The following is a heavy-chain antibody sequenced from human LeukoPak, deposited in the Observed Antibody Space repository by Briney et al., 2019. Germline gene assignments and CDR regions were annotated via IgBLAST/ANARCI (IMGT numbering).Heavy chain of an antibody. V-gene: IGHV4-31*03. CDR3: ARDSRYYDILTGYYEGDAFDI. CDR2: IYYSGST. Sequence: SQTLSLTCTVSGGSISSGGYYWSWTRQHPGKGLEWIGYIYYSGSTYYNPSLKSRVTISVDTSKNQFSLKLSSVTAADTAVYYCARDSRYYDILTGYYEGDAFDIWGQGTMVTVSS. CDR1: GGSISSGGYY. J-gene: IGHJ3*02. D-gene: IGHD3-9*01.